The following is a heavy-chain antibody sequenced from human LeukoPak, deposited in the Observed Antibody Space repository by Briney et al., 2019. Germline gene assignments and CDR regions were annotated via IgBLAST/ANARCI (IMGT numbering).Heavy chain of an antibody. CDR3: TRTYYYDSRDYFDY. Sequence: GGSLRLSCAASGFTFSTYWMHWVRQVPGRGLVWVSRIKTDGSNTVYADNVKGRFTISRDNARNTLYLQMNSLRVEDTAVYYCTRTYYYDSRDYFDYWGQGALVTVSS. CDR2: IKTDGSNT. D-gene: IGHD3-22*01. CDR1: GFTFSTYW. J-gene: IGHJ4*02. V-gene: IGHV3-74*01.